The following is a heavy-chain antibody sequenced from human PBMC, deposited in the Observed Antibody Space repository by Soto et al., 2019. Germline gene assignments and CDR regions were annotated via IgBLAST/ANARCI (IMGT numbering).Heavy chain of an antibody. J-gene: IGHJ4*02. V-gene: IGHV4-34*01. CDR3: ARVNIINMIVMVLDS. D-gene: IGHD3-22*01. Sequence: PSETLSLTCAVYGGSFSGYYWSWIRQPPGKGLEWIGEINHSGSTNYNPSLKSRVTISVDTSKNQFSLKLSSVTAADTAVYYCARVNIINMIVMVLDSWGQGTLVTVSS. CDR2: INHSGST. CDR1: GGSFSGYY.